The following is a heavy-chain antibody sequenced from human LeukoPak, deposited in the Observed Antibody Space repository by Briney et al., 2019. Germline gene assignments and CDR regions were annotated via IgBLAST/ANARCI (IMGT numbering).Heavy chain of an antibody. CDR3: ARHNNYGANSMSFDS. V-gene: IGHV4-39*01. CDR1: GGSISSTSYY. D-gene: IGHD4-23*01. J-gene: IGHJ4*02. Sequence: SETLSLTCTVSGGSISSTSYYWAWIRQPPGKGLEWIGGDYYSGTTYYNPSLKSRVTISVDTSKNQFSLKLSSVTAADTAVYYCARHNNYGANSMSFDSWGQGTLVTVSS. CDR2: DYYSGTT.